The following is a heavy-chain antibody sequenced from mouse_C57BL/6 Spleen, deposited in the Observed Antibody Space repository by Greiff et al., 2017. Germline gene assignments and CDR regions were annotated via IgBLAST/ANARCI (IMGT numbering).Heavy chain of an antibody. CDR2: ISNGGGST. J-gene: IGHJ3*01. Sequence: EVKLVESGGGLVQPGGSLKLSCAASGFTFSDYYMYWVRQTPEKRLEWVAYISNGGGSTYYPDTVKGRFTISRDNAKNTLYLQMSRLKSEDTAMYYCARGMDDETPFAYWGQGTLVTVSA. CDR3: ARGMDDETPFAY. D-gene: IGHD2-12*01. CDR1: GFTFSDYY. V-gene: IGHV5-12*01.